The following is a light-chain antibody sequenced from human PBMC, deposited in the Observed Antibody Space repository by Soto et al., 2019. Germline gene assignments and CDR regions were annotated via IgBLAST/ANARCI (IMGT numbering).Light chain of an antibody. CDR3: CSYAGGYTFV. Sequence: QSVLSQTRSVCWSPGHSVTISCTGASGNIGAYNFVSWYQLHPDKAPKVIIYDATKRPSGVPDRFSGSKSGNTASLTISGLQAEDQADHYCCSYAGGYTFVFGNGTKVTVL. J-gene: IGLJ1*01. V-gene: IGLV2-11*01. CDR2: DAT. CDR1: SGNIGAYNF.